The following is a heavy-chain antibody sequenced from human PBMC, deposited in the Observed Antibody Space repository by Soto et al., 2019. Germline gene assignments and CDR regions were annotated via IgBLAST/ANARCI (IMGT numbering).Heavy chain of an antibody. D-gene: IGHD2-15*01. Sequence: GASVKVSCKTSGGTFGSYTMTWVRQAPGHGLEWMGAIIPAFGTTDYSQNFQGRVTITADESTSTVFLEVSSLRSDDTAVYYCAGTDCSSHDSICYYYNVMDVWGQGTTVTVSS. CDR2: IIPAFGTT. J-gene: IGHJ6*02. V-gene: IGHV1-69*13. CDR1: GGTFGSYT. CDR3: AGTDCSSHDSICYYYNVMDV.